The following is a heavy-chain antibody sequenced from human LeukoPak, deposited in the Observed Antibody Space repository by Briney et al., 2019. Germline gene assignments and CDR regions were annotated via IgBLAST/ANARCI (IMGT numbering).Heavy chain of an antibody. V-gene: IGHV3-30-3*01. J-gene: IGHJ4*02. CDR2: ISYDGSNK. D-gene: IGHD3-10*01. Sequence: GRSLRLSCAASGFTFSSYAMHWVRQAPGKGLEWVAVISYDGSNKYYADSVKGRFTISRDNTKNTLYLQMNSLRAEDTAMYYCASPLLFVGSGNSDYWGQGTLVTVSS. CDR1: GFTFSSYA. CDR3: ASPLLFVGSGNSDY.